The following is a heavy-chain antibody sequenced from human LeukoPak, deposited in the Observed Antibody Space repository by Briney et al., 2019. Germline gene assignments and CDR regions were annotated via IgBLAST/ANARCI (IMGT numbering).Heavy chain of an antibody. J-gene: IGHJ5*02. Sequence: SETLSLTCAVYGGSFSGYYWSWIRQPPGKGLEWIGGINHSGSTNYNPSLKSRVTISVDTSKNQFSLKLSSVTAADTAVYYCARRDYVWGSYRSWGQGTLVTVSS. D-gene: IGHD3-16*02. CDR2: INHSGST. V-gene: IGHV4-34*01. CDR3: ARRDYVWGSYRS. CDR1: GGSFSGYY.